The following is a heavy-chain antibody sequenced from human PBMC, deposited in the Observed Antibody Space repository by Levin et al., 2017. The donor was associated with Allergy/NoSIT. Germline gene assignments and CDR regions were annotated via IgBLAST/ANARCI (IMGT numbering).Heavy chain of an antibody. D-gene: IGHD3-10*01. CDR1: GYTFTSYG. CDR2: ISAYNGNT. Sequence: ASVKVSCKASGYTFTSYGISWVRQAPGQGLEWMGWISAYNGNTNYAQKLQGRVTMTTDTSTSTAYMELRSLRSDDTAVYYCALLAAIYGDFDYWGQGTLVTVSS. CDR3: ALLAAIYGDFDY. J-gene: IGHJ4*02. V-gene: IGHV1-18*01.